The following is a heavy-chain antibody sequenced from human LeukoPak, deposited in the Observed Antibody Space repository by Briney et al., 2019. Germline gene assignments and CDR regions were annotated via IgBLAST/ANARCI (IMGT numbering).Heavy chain of an antibody. V-gene: IGHV3-23*01. CDR3: AKGIYSSGWSYFDY. J-gene: IGHJ4*01. CDR1: GFTFSNSA. Sequence: PGGSLRLSCAASGFTFSNSAMSWVRQAPGKGLEWVSTLSGSGINTYYADSVKGRFTISRENSKNTLYLQMNSLRAEDTAVYYCAKGIYSSGWSYFDYWGHGTLVTVSS. CDR2: LSGSGINT. D-gene: IGHD6-19*01.